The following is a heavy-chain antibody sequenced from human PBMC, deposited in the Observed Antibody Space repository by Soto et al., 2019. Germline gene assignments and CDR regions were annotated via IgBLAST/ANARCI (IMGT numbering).Heavy chain of an antibody. CDR1: GFTFTSSA. CDR2: IVVGSGNT. J-gene: IGHJ6*02. Sequence: GASVKVSCKASGFTFTSSAVQWVRQARGQRLEWIGWIVVGSGNTNYAQKFQERVTITRDMSTSTAYMELSSLRSEDTAVYYCAAGRGDILTGYYNVFVRGGMDVWGQGTTVTVSS. V-gene: IGHV1-58*01. D-gene: IGHD3-9*01. CDR3: AAGRGDILTGYYNVFVRGGMDV.